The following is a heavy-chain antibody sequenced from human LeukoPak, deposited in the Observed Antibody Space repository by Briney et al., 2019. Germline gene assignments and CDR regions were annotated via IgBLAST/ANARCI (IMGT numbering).Heavy chain of an antibody. J-gene: IGHJ5*02. CDR3: AKEGGSSGWYMYNWFDP. CDR2: ISYDGSNK. V-gene: IGHV3-30*18. D-gene: IGHD6-19*01. CDR1: GFTFSSYG. Sequence: GGSLRLSCAASGFTFSSYGMHWVRQAPGKGLEWVAVISYDGSNKYYADSVKGRFTISRDNSKNTLYLQMNSLRAEDTAVYYCAKEGGSSGWYMYNWFDPWGQGTLVTVSS.